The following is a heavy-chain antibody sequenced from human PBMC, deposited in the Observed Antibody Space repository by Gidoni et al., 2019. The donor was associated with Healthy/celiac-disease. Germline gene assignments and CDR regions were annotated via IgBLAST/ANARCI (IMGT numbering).Heavy chain of an antibody. CDR3: ARGGYCSGGSCPYYYYGMDV. Sequence: QVQLVESGGGVVQPGRSLRLSCAASGFTFSSYGMHWVRQAPGKGLAGVAAVWYDGSNKYYADSVKGRFTISRDNSKNTLYLQMNSLRAEDTAVYYCARGGYCSGGSCPYYYYGMDVWGQGTTVTVSS. D-gene: IGHD2-15*01. CDR1: GFTFSSYG. J-gene: IGHJ6*02. CDR2: VWYDGSNK. V-gene: IGHV3-33*01.